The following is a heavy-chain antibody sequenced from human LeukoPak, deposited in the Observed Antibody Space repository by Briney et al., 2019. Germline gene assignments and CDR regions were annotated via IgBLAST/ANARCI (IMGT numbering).Heavy chain of an antibody. V-gene: IGHV3-21*05. CDR3: ARDDNWGFDY. J-gene: IGHJ4*02. D-gene: IGHD7-27*01. CDR1: GFAFSDFS. CDR2: TRGSGSGMGSGN. Sequence: PGGSLRLSCAASGFAFSDFSMNWFRQAPGKGLEWVANTRGSGSGMGSGNYYAVSVKGRFTISRDDAKNSLYLQMNSLRAEDTAFYYCARDDNWGFDYWGQGALVTVSS.